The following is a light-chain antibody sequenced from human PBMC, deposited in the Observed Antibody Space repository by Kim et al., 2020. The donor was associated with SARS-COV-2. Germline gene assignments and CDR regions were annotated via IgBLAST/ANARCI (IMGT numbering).Light chain of an antibody. V-gene: IGLV4-69*01. CDR2: FNSDGSH. CDR1: SGHSTDA. Sequence: ASVKLTCPLSSGHSTDAIAWHQQRPDKGPRYLMKFNSDGSHSKGDGIPDRFSASSSGAEHYLTISSLQSEDEADYYCQTWGTGIAIFGGGTQLTVL. CDR3: QTWGTGIAI. J-gene: IGLJ2*01.